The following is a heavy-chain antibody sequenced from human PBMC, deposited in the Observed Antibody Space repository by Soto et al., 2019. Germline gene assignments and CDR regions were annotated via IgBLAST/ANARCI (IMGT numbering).Heavy chain of an antibody. V-gene: IGHV1-69*08. CDR1: GGTFRAYG. D-gene: IGHD3-22*01. J-gene: IGHJ3*01. Sequence: QVQLVQSGAEVKKPGSSVMVSCKTSGGTFRAYGFNWVRQASGQGLEWMGRIIPILDTTDYAQKFQGRVTITEDKSTSTAYMALSSLRAEDTAIYYCARGADSSGSESAFDLWGQGTLVTVSS. CDR3: ARGADSSGSESAFDL. CDR2: IIPILDTT.